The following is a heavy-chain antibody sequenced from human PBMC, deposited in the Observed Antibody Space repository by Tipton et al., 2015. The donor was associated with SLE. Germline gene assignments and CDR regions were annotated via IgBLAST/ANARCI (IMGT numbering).Heavy chain of an antibody. V-gene: IGHV4-38-2*01. D-gene: IGHD3-3*01. CDR1: GYSISSGYY. CDR2: IYHSGST. J-gene: IGHJ4*02. Sequence: TLSLTCAVSGYSISSGYYWGWIRQPPGKGLEWIGSIYHSGSTYYNPSLKSRVTISVDTSKNQFSLKLNSVTAADTAVYYCARHGSGWGPSPYYFDYWGQGTLVTVSS. CDR3: ARHGSGWGPSPYYFDY.